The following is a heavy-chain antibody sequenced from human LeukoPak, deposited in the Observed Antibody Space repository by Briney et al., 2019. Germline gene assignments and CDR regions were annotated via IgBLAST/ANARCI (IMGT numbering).Heavy chain of an antibody. Sequence: GGSLRLSCAGSRFTFSGYSMNWVRQAPGKGLEWVSSISSSSSYIYYTDSVKGRFTISRDNAKNSLYLQMNSLRAEDTAVYYCAKEWYYDSSGYYYPYFDYWGQGTLVTVSS. CDR3: AKEWYYDSSGYYYPYFDY. CDR1: RFTFSGYS. V-gene: IGHV3-21*04. CDR2: ISSSSSYI. J-gene: IGHJ4*02. D-gene: IGHD3-22*01.